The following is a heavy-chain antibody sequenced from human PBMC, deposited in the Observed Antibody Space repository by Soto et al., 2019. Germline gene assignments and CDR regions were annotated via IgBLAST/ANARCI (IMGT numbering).Heavy chain of an antibody. V-gene: IGHV1-18*01. CDR1: GYTFTNYG. CDR2: ISTYNGNT. D-gene: IGHD4-17*01. J-gene: IGHJ6*03. Sequence: QVQLVQSGAEVKQPGASVKVSCKASGYTFTNYGFTWVRQAPGQGLEWLGWISTYNGNTKYAQKVQGRLTMTTDTSTSTANMELTSLRSDDTVLYYCARTTVTASYYYMDVWGKGSTVTVSS. CDR3: ARTTVTASYYYMDV.